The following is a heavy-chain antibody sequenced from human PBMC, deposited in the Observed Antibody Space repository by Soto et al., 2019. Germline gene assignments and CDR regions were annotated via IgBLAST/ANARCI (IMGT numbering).Heavy chain of an antibody. Sequence: PSETLSLTCTVSGGSISSYYWSWIRQPPGKGLEWIGYIYYSGSTNYNPSLKSRVTISVDTSKNQFSLKLSSVTAADTAVYYCARARLWFGELHYFDYWGQGTLVTVSS. J-gene: IGHJ4*02. D-gene: IGHD3-10*01. CDR1: GGSISSYY. CDR2: IYYSGST. V-gene: IGHV4-59*01. CDR3: ARARLWFGELHYFDY.